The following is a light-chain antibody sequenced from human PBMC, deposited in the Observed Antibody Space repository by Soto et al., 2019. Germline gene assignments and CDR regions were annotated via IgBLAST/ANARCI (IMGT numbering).Light chain of an antibody. CDR2: AAS. J-gene: IGKJ4*01. CDR3: QQYSHWPLT. CDR1: QSVGNN. V-gene: IGKV3-15*01. Sequence: EIVMTQSPVTLSVSPGGRATLSCRASQSVGNNLAWYQQKPGQAPRLLIYAASSRATGLSARFTGSGSGTEFTLTVDSLQSEDCAVYFCQQYSHWPLTFGGGTKVEIK.